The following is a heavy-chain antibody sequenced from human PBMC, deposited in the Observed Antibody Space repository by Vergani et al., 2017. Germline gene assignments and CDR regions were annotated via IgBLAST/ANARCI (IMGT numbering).Heavy chain of an antibody. CDR2: VSYDGYNE. V-gene: IGHV3-30*03. CDR3: AGDTHSWQRADR. CDR1: RFNFNDYV. D-gene: IGHD6-13*01. J-gene: IGHJ5*02. Sequence: QEQLMESGGGGVQPGGSLRLSCEGSRFNFNDYVIQWVRQAPGKGLEWVATVSYDGYNEYYADSVRGRFTISRDNSRNTVSLQMDSLRLEDTAVYYCAGDTHSWQRADRWGQGLLVSVSS.